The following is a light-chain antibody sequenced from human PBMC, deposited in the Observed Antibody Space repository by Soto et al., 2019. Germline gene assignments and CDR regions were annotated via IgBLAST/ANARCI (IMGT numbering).Light chain of an antibody. CDR1: QSVSSSY. J-gene: IGKJ1*01. CDR3: QQCYNWPQWT. CDR2: DAS. Sequence: EIVLTQSPGTLSFSPGERATLSCRAIQSVSSSYLAWYQQKPGQAPRLLIYDASNRATGIPARFSGSGSGTDFTLTISSLEPEDFALYYCQQCYNWPQWTFGQGTKVDI. V-gene: IGKV3D-20*02.